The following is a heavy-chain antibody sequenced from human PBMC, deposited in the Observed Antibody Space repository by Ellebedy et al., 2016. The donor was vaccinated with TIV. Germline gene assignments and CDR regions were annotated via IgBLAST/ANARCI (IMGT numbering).Heavy chain of an antibody. D-gene: IGHD2-2*02. CDR3: ARVRLGYCSSDSCYNAFDV. J-gene: IGHJ3*01. Sequence: SETLSLXXAVYGGAFSDYYWSWVRQPPGKELEWIGEINHSGNTNYNPSLKSRVTMSVDTSTSQFSLNLNSVTAADTAVYYCARVRLGYCSSDSCYNAFDVWGQGTMVAVSS. CDR2: INHSGNT. CDR1: GGAFSDYY. V-gene: IGHV4-34*01.